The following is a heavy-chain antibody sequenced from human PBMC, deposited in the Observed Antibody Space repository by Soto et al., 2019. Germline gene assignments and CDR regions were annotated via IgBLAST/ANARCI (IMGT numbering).Heavy chain of an antibody. CDR2: ISWNSGSI. J-gene: IGHJ6*03. Sequence: EVQLVESGGGLVQPGRSLRLSCAASGFTFDDYAMHWVRQAPGKGLEWVSGISWNSGSIGYADSVKGRFTISRDNAKNSLYLQMNSLRAEDTALYYCAKVGKQLVSDYYYYYMDVWGKGTTVTVSS. CDR3: AKVGKQLVSDYYYYYMDV. V-gene: IGHV3-9*01. CDR1: GFTFDDYA. D-gene: IGHD6-13*01.